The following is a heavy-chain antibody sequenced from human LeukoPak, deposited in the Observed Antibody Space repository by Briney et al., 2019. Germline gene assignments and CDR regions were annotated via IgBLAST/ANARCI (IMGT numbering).Heavy chain of an antibody. D-gene: IGHD4-17*01. V-gene: IGHV4-34*01. Sequence: PSETLSLTCAVYGGSFSGYYWSWIRQPPGKGLEWIGEINHSGSTNYNPSLKSRVTISVDTSKNQFSLKLSSVTAADTAVYYCARGTMTTVTYYCDYWGQGTLVSVSS. CDR2: INHSGST. J-gene: IGHJ4*02. CDR3: ARGTMTTVTYYCDY. CDR1: GGSFSGYY.